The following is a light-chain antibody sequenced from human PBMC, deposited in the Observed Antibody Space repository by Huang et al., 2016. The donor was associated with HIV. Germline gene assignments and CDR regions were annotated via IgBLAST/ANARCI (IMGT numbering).Light chain of an antibody. CDR2: AAS. CDR1: QGISNS. V-gene: IGKV1-NL1*01. J-gene: IGKJ1*01. Sequence: DIQMTQSPSSLPASVGDRVTITCRASQGISNSLAWYQKKPGKAPKLLLYAASKLESGVPARLSGSASGTDYTLTISSLQPEDFATYYCQQYWSTPPATFGQGTKVEIK. CDR3: QQYWSTPPAT.